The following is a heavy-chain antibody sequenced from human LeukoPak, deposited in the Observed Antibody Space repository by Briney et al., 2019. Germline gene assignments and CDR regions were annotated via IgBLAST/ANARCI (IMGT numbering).Heavy chain of an antibody. CDR2: TYYKSKWYN. Sequence: SQTLSLTCAISGDSVSSSSAAWNWIRQSPSRDLEWLGRTYYKSKWYNDYAASVKSRITINPDTSKNQFSLQLNSVTPEDTAVYYCARDYYDSSGYSHYDYWGQGTLVTVSS. CDR3: ARDYYDSSGYSHYDY. D-gene: IGHD3-22*01. J-gene: IGHJ4*02. V-gene: IGHV6-1*01. CDR1: GDSVSSSSAA.